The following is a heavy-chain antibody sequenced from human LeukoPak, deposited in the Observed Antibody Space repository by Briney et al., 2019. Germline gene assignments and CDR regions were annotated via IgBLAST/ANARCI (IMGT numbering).Heavy chain of an antibody. J-gene: IGHJ5*02. V-gene: IGHV4-39*01. CDR1: GGSVSSTTYY. Sequence: PSETLSLTCTVSGGSVSSTTYYWSWIRQPPGKGLEWIASINYSGSTYYNPSLKSRVTISIDTSKNQFFLTLRSVTAADTAVYYCARQQISFFGVVQNWFDPWGQGTLVTVSS. CDR3: ARQQISFFGVVQNWFDP. CDR2: INYSGST. D-gene: IGHD3-3*01.